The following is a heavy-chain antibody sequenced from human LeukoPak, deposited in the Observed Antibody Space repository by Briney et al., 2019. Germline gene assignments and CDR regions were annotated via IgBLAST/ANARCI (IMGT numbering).Heavy chain of an antibody. Sequence: PGGSLRLSCAASGFTVSSNYMSWVRQAPGKGLEWVSVIYSGGSTYYADSVKCRFTISRDNSKNTLYLKMTSLRAEDPAVYYCAREASSANYYYYYGMDVWGQGTTVTVSS. CDR2: IYSGGST. J-gene: IGHJ6*02. CDR1: GFTVSSNY. D-gene: IGHD2-15*01. CDR3: AREASSANYYYYYGMDV. V-gene: IGHV3-66*01.